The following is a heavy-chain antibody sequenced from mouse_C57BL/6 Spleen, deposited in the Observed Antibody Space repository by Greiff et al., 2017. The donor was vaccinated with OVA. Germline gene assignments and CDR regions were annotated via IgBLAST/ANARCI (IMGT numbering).Heavy chain of an antibody. Sequence: DVMLVESGGDLVKPGGSLKLSCAASGFTFSSYGMSWVRQTPDKRLEWVATISSGGSYTYYPDSVKGRFTISRDNAKNTLYLQMSSLKSEDTAMYYCARQGNWDDFDYWGQGTTLTVSS. J-gene: IGHJ2*01. D-gene: IGHD4-1*01. V-gene: IGHV5-6*02. CDR1: GFTFSSYG. CDR3: ARQGNWDDFDY. CDR2: ISSGGSYT.